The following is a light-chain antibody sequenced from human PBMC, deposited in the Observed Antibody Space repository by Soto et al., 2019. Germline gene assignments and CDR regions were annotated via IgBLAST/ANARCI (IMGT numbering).Light chain of an antibody. V-gene: IGKV1-39*01. CDR3: QQSYSSSWT. J-gene: IGKJ1*01. CDR1: QSISNY. Sequence: DIQMTQSPSSLSASVGDRATITCRASQSISNYLNWYQHKPGKAPKVLIYGASNLQSEVPSRFSGSGSGTDFTLTISSLQREDFATYFCQQSYSSSWTFGPGTKVDI. CDR2: GAS.